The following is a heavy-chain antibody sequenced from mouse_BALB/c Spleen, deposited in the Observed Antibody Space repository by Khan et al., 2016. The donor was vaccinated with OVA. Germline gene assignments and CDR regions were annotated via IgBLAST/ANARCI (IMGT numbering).Heavy chain of an antibody. D-gene: IGHD1-1*01. J-gene: IGHJ2*01. CDR3: ARIKKLVATYFDY. V-gene: IGHV1S81*02. Sequence: QVQLQQPGAELVKAGASVKMSCKASGYTFTSYWMHWVKQRLGQGLEWFAETNPTNGRTYYTEKFKSKATLTVDQSSSTAYMLLSGPTFEDSAVYYCARIKKLVATYFDYWGQGTTLTVSS. CDR2: TNPTNGRT. CDR1: GYTFTSYW.